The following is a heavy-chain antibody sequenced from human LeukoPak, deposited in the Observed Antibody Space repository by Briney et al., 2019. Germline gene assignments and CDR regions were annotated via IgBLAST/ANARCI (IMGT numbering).Heavy chain of an antibody. CDR2: ISSSSSYI. J-gene: IGHJ4*02. V-gene: IGHV3-21*01. D-gene: IGHD3-22*01. CDR1: GFTFSSYS. Sequence: PGGPLRLSCAASGFTFSSYSMNWVRQAPGKGLEWVSSISSSSSYIYYADSVKGRFTISRDNAKNSLYLQMNSLRAEDTAVYYCARGSYYYDSSGYHFDYWGQGTLVTVSS. CDR3: ARGSYYYDSSGYHFDY.